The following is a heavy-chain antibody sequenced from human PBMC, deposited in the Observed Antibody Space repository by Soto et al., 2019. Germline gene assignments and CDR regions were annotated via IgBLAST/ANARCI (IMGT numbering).Heavy chain of an antibody. CDR3: ARPKSPYDSSGYYPFDY. CDR2: IIPIFGTA. V-gene: IGHV1-69*06. Sequence: SVKVSCKASGGTFSSYAISWVRQAPGQGLEWMGGIIPIFGTANYAQKFQGRVTITADKSTSTAYMELSSLRSEDTAVYYCARPKSPYDSSGYYPFDYWGQRTLVTVSS. CDR1: GGTFSSYA. D-gene: IGHD3-22*01. J-gene: IGHJ4*02.